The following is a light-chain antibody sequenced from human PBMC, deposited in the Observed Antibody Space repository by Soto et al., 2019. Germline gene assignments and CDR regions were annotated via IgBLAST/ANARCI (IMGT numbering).Light chain of an antibody. CDR1: QSVSSK. CDR2: GAS. V-gene: IGKV3-15*01. CDR3: QQYNSWPPLT. J-gene: IGKJ4*01. Sequence: EIVMTQSPATLSVSPGESATLSCRASQSVSSKLAWYQQKPGQAPRLLIYGASTRATGLPARFSGRGSGTEFTLTISSLQSEDSAVYYCQQYNSWPPLTFGGVTKVEIK.